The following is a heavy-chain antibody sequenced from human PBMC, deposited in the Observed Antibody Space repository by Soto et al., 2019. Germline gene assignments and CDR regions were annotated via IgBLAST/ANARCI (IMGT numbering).Heavy chain of an antibody. CDR1: GFTFTSSA. CDR2: IVFGSGNT. CDR3: AAGQKNHDAFWSGYNYNYMDV. V-gene: IGHV1-58*02. D-gene: IGHD3-3*01. J-gene: IGHJ6*03. Sequence: QMQMVKSGPEVQKPGTSVKVYCKASGFTFTSSAMQWVRQALGQRLEWIVCIVFGSGNTNYAQTFQERVTIARDMSRSTAYMELSSLRSEDTAVYYCAAGQKNHDAFWSGYNYNYMDVWGKGTTVTVSS.